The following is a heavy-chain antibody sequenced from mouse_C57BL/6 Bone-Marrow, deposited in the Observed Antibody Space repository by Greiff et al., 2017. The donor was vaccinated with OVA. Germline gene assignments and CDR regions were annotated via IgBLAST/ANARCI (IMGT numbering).Heavy chain of an antibody. CDR1: GYTFPDYE. V-gene: IGHV1-15*01. D-gene: IGHD2-5*01. J-gene: IGHJ3*01. Sequence: VQLQQSGAELVRPGASVTLSCQASGYTFPDYEMHWVKQTPVHGLAWIGAIDPETGGTAYNQKFKGKAILTADTCSSQAYMELRSLTSEDSSFYYCTRRDDSNPWFSYWGQGTLVTVSA. CDR3: TRRDDSNPWFSY. CDR2: IDPETGGT.